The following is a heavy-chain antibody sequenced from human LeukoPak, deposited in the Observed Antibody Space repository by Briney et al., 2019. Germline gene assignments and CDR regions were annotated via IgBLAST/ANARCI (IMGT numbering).Heavy chain of an antibody. CDR2: IFHSGST. D-gene: IGHD4-23*01. J-gene: IGHJ4*02. Sequence: SETLSLTCTVSGYSISSGHYWGWIRQPPGKGLEWTGTIFHSGSTYYNPSLKSRVTISVDTSKNQFSLKLTSVTAADTAAYYCARAPFIQSDYGGSFDYWGQGTLVTVSS. V-gene: IGHV4-38-2*02. CDR3: ARAPFIQSDYGGSFDY. CDR1: GYSISSGHY.